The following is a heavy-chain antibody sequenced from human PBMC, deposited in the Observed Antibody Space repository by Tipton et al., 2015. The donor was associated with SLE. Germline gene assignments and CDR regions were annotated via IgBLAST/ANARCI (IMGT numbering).Heavy chain of an antibody. J-gene: IGHJ6*02. D-gene: IGHD3-3*01. Sequence: TLSLTCAVYGGSFSGYYWTWISQRPGKGLEWIGEINNGGSTNYNPSLKSRVTISVDTSKNQFSLRPSSVTAAVTAVYYWARAPYYDCWSGHYYYCMHVRGPGTTVTVSS. CDR3: ARAPYYDCWSGHYYYCMHV. V-gene: IGHV4-34*01. CDR1: GGSFSGYY. CDR2: INNGGST.